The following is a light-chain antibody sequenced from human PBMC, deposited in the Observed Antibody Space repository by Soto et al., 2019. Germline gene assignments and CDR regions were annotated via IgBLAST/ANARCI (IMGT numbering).Light chain of an antibody. Sequence: DIQMTQSPSSLSASVGDRVTITCRASQSISSYLNWYQQKPGKAPKLLIYAASSLQSGVPSRFSGSGSGTDFTLTISSLQPEDFATYYCLQDYNSPPTFGPGTRVEIK. CDR3: LQDYNSPPT. CDR2: AAS. J-gene: IGKJ1*01. V-gene: IGKV1-39*01. CDR1: QSISSY.